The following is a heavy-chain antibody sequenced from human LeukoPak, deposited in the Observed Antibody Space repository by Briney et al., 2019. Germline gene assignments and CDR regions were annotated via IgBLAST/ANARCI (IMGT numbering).Heavy chain of an antibody. CDR3: ARGSLVGATSPDPFDY. CDR2: IKEDGSET. CDR1: GFTFSSHW. V-gene: IGHV3-7*04. J-gene: IGHJ4*02. D-gene: IGHD1-26*01. Sequence: GGSLRLSCTGSGFTFSSHWMSWDRQAPGRGLEWVANIKEDGSETYYLDSVKGRFTISRDNAKNSLYLQMNSLRAEDTAVYYCARGSLVGATSPDPFDYWGQGTLVTVSS.